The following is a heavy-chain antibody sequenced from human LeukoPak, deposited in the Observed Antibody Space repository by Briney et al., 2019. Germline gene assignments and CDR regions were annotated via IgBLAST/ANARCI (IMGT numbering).Heavy chain of an antibody. V-gene: IGHV4-4*07. D-gene: IGHD1-26*01. CDR3: ARGLVGATTLSAFDI. Sequence: PSETLSLTCTVSGGSISNYYWSWIRQPAGKGLEWIGRIYTSGSTNYNPSLKSRVDMSVDTSKNQFSLKLSSVTAADTAVYYCARGLVGATTLSAFDIWGKGTMVTVSS. CDR2: IYTSGST. J-gene: IGHJ3*02. CDR1: GGSISNYY.